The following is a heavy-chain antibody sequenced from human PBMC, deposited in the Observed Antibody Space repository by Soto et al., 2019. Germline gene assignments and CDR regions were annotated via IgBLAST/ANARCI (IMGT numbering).Heavy chain of an antibody. CDR3: TSPYCSGGSCYSVDDAFDI. CDR1: GFTFSGSA. CDR2: IRSKANSYAT. J-gene: IGHJ3*02. V-gene: IGHV3-73*01. D-gene: IGHD2-15*01. Sequence: GGSLRLSCAASGFTFSGSAMHWVRQASGKGLEWVGRIRSKANSYATAYAASVKGRFTISRDDSKNTAYLQMNSLKTEDTAVYYCTSPYCSGGSCYSVDDAFDISGQGTMVTVPS.